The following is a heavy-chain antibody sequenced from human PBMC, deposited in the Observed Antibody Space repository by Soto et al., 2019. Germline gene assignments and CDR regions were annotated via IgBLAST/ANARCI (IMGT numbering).Heavy chain of an antibody. CDR2: ITGGSTI. D-gene: IGHD6-19*01. CDR1: GFTFSSYS. J-gene: IGHJ4*02. CDR3: ARGPNTAVAGRFDY. V-gene: IGHV3-48*02. Sequence: QPGGSLRLSCAASGFTFSSYSMNWVRQAPGKGLECVSYITGGSTIYYADSVKGRFTVSRDNAENSLYLQMNSLRDEDTAVYYCARGPNTAVAGRFDYWGQGTLVTAPQ.